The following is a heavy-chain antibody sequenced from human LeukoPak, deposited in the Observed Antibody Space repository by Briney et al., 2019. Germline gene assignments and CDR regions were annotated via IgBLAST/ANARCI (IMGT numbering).Heavy chain of an antibody. D-gene: IGHD4-11*01. CDR1: GFTFSSYS. V-gene: IGHV3-48*01. J-gene: IGHJ4*02. Sequence: GGSLRLSLAASGFTFSSYSMNWVRQAPGKGLEWVSYISSSSSTIYYADSVKGRFTISRDNAKNSLYLQMNSLRAEDTAVYYCARRGWSNYAAVFDYWGQGTLVTVSS. CDR2: ISSSSSTI. CDR3: ARRGWSNYAAVFDY.